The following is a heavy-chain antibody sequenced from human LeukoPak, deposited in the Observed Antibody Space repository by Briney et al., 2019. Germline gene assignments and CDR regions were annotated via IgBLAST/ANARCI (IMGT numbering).Heavy chain of an antibody. Sequence: GGSLRLSCAASGFTFSSYAMSWVRQAPGKGLEWVSAISGSGGSTYYADSVKGRFTISRDNSKNTLYLQMNSLRAEDTAVYYCASSYYDSSGYSDYWGQGTLVTVSS. CDR3: ASSYYDSSGYSDY. J-gene: IGHJ4*02. CDR1: GFTFSSYA. CDR2: ISGSGGST. V-gene: IGHV3-23*01. D-gene: IGHD3-22*01.